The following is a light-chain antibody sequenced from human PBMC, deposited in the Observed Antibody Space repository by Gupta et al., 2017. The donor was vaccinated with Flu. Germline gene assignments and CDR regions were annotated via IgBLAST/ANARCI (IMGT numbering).Light chain of an antibody. CDR3: GSYAASNNSV. Sequence: QSALTQPPSASGSPGQSVTISCTGTSSDVGGFNYVSWYQQHPGRAPKLMIYEVSKRPSGVPDRFSGSKSGNTASLTVSGLQAEDEADYYCGSYAASNNSVFGTGTKVTVL. CDR2: EVS. J-gene: IGLJ1*01. CDR1: SSDVGGFNY. V-gene: IGLV2-8*01.